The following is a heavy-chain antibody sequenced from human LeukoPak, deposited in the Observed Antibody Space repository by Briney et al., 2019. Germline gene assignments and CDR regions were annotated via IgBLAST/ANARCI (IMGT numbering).Heavy chain of an antibody. CDR3: ARASTGTCDS. CDR2: IKQDESEK. D-gene: IGHD3-9*01. Sequence: GGSLRLSCAASGFTFSSYWMSWVRQAPGKGLEWVANIKQDESEKYYVDSVNGRFTISRDNVKNSLFLQVNRLRDEDTAVYYCARASTGTCDSWGQGTLVTVSS. CDR1: GFTFSSYW. V-gene: IGHV3-7*01. J-gene: IGHJ4*02.